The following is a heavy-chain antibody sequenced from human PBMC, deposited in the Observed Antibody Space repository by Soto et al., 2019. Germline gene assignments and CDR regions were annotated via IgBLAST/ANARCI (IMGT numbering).Heavy chain of an antibody. CDR3: VRDSHGDY. CDR1: GFTFSNYW. J-gene: IGHJ4*02. CDR2: IDHDGPT. Sequence: EGQLVESGGGLVQPGGSLRLSCAGSGFTFSNYWMHWVRQAPGKGLECVSRIDHDGPTDYADSVRGRFTISRDNAENTLYLQMNSLRPEDTAVYYCVRDSHGDYWGQGTLVTVSS. V-gene: IGHV3-74*01.